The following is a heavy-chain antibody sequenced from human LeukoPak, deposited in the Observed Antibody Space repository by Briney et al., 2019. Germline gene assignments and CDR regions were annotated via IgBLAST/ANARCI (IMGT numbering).Heavy chain of an antibody. CDR2: INPNSGGT. Sequence: ASVKVSCKASGYTFTGYYMHWVRQAPGQGLEWMGWINPNSGGTNYAQKFQGRVTMTRDTSISTAYMELSRLRSDDTAVYYCARLTRRGTIGFDYWGQGTLATVSS. CDR3: ARLTRRGTIGFDY. D-gene: IGHD1-7*01. J-gene: IGHJ4*02. V-gene: IGHV1-2*02. CDR1: GYTFTGYY.